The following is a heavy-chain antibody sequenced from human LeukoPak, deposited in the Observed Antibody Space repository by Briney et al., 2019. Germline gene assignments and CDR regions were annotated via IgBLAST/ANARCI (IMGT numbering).Heavy chain of an antibody. CDR1: GFTFSSYA. Sequence: PGGSLRLSCAASGFTFSSYAMGWVRQAPGKGLEWVSAISGSGGSTYYADSVKGRFTISRDNSKNTLYLQMNSLRAEDTAVYYCAKGECGGDCYSRYWGQRTLVTVSS. V-gene: IGHV3-23*01. J-gene: IGHJ4*02. D-gene: IGHD2-21*02. CDR3: AKGECGGDCYSRY. CDR2: ISGSGGST.